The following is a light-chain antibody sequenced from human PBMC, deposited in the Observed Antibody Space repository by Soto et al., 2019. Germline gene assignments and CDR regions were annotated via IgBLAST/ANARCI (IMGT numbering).Light chain of an antibody. CDR1: SGHSSNA. CDR2: LNSDGSH. CDR3: QTWGTVGV. V-gene: IGLV4-69*01. Sequence: QPVLTQPPSASASLGASVKLTCTLSSGHSSNAIAWRQQQPEKGPRYLMKLNSDGSHSKGDGIPDRFSGSSSGAERYLTISSLQSEDEADYYCQTWGTVGVFGGGTKLTVL. J-gene: IGLJ2*01.